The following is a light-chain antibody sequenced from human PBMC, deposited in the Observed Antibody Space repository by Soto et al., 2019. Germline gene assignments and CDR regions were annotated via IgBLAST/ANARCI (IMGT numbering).Light chain of an antibody. CDR1: QSVSSN. V-gene: IGKV3-15*01. CDR3: RQYNSWPPRA. J-gene: IGKJ1*01. CDR2: GAS. Sequence: EIVMTQSPATLSVSPGEGATLSCRSSQSVSSNLAWYQQRPGQAPRLLIHGASTRATGMPARFSGSGSGTEFTRAISSLQSEEFAVYYCRQYNSWPPRALGQGTKVDIK.